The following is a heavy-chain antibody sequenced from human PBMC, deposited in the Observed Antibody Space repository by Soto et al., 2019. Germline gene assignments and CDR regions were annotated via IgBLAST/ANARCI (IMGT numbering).Heavy chain of an antibody. D-gene: IGHD3-3*01. Sequence: EVQMLESGGGLVQPGGSLRLSCASSGFTLISYALSWVRQAPGKGLEWVSGISGSGDFTFDADSVRGRFTISRDNSINTLYLQMNSLRVEDTAVYYCARGPTIFGVGVDVFDIWGPGTMATVSS. CDR3: ARGPTIFGVGVDVFDI. V-gene: IGHV3-23*01. CDR2: ISGSGDFT. J-gene: IGHJ3*02. CDR1: GFTLISYA.